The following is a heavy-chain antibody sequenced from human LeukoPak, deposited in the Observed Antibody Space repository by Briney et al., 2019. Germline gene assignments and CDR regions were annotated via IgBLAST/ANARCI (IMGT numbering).Heavy chain of an antibody. D-gene: IGHD3-22*01. CDR1: GFTFSSYS. V-gene: IGHV3-21*01. CDR3: ARAYDSSGYYASY. Sequence: PGGSLRLSCAASGFTFSSYSMNWVRQAPGKGLEWVSSISSSSSYIYYADSVKGRFTISRDNAKNSLYLQMNSLRAEDTAVYYCARAYDSSGYYASYWGQGTLATVSS. CDR2: ISSSSSYI. J-gene: IGHJ4*02.